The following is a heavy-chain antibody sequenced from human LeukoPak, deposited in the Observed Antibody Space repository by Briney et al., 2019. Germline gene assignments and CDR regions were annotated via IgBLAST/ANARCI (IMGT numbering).Heavy chain of an antibody. V-gene: IGHV3-15*01. Sequence: GGSLRLSCATSGFTFINAWMTWVRQVPGKGLEWVGRIKSKADGETTEFAAAVTGRFTISRDDSIDTVFLQMDSLKTEDTAVYYCTTDLPRRWGQGTLVTVSS. J-gene: IGHJ4*02. CDR3: TTDLPRR. CDR1: GFTFINAW. CDR2: IKSKADGETT.